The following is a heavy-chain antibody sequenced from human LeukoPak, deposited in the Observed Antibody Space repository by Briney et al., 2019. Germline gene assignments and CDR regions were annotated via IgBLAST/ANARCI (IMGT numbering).Heavy chain of an antibody. CDR2: IYYSGST. V-gene: IGHV4-31*03. Sequence: SETLPLTCTVSGGSISSGGYYWSWIRQHPGKGLEWIGYIYYSGSTYYNPSLKSRVTISVDTSKNQFSLKLSSVTAADTAVYYCARVRYDKRVFLDYWGQGTLVTVSS. CDR1: GGSISSGGYY. J-gene: IGHJ4*02. D-gene: IGHD3-22*01. CDR3: ARVRYDKRVFLDY.